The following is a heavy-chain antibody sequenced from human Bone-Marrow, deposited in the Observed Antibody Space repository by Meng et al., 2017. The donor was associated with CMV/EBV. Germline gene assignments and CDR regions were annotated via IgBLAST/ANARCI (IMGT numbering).Heavy chain of an antibody. Sequence: GESLKISCAASGFTFSSYWMSWVRQAPGKGLEWVANIKQDGSEKYYVDSVKGRFTISRDNAKNSLYLQMNSLRAEDTAVYYCARDANTIFGARYYYGMDVWAQGTTVTFSS. J-gene: IGHJ6*02. CDR3: ARDANTIFGARYYYGMDV. V-gene: IGHV3-7*01. D-gene: IGHD3-3*01. CDR2: IKQDGSEK. CDR1: GFTFSSYW.